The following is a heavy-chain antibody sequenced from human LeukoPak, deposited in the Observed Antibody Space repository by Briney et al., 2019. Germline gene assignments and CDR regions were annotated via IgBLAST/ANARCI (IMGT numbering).Heavy chain of an antibody. Sequence: GSLRLSCAASGFTFSSYEMNWVRQAPGKGLECVSYISSSGSTIYYADSVKGRFTISRDSAKNSLYLQMNSLRAEDTAVYYCAINSGSYYWGWGQGTLVTVSS. J-gene: IGHJ4*02. CDR2: ISSSGSTI. CDR3: AINSGSYYWG. D-gene: IGHD1-26*01. CDR1: GFTFSSYE. V-gene: IGHV3-48*03.